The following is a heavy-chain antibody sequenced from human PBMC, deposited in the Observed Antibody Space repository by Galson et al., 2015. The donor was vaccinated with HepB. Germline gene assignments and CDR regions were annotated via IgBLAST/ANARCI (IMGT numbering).Heavy chain of an antibody. J-gene: IGHJ4*02. V-gene: IGHV3-48*01. CDR3: ARYSSGWPDY. D-gene: IGHD6-19*01. CDR1: GFTFSTYS. Sequence: SLRLSCAASGFTFSTYSMNWVRQAPGKGLEWISYISSSSSNIYYADSVKGRFTISRDNAKNSLYLQMNSLRAEDTAVYYCARYSSGWPDYWGQGTLVTVSP. CDR2: ISSSSSNI.